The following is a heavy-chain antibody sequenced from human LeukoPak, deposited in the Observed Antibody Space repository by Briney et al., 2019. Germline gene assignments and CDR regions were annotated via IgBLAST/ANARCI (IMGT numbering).Heavy chain of an antibody. J-gene: IGHJ4*02. CDR3: ARDSHDYVWGSYHDS. D-gene: IGHD3-16*02. CDR1: GFTLSSYS. Sequence: GGSLRLSCAASGFTLSSYSMNWVRQAPGKGLEWVSSISSSSSCIYYADSVKGRFIVSRDNAKNSLYLQMNSLRAEDTAVYYCARDSHDYVWGSYHDSWGQGTLVTVSS. CDR2: ISSSSSCI. V-gene: IGHV3-21*01.